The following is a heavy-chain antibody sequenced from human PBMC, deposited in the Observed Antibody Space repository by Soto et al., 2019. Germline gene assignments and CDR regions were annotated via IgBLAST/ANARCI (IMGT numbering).Heavy chain of an antibody. Sequence: GESLKISCKGSGYSFTSYWIGWVRQMPGKGLEWMGIIYPGDSDTRYSPSFQGQVTISADKSISTAYLQWSSLKASDTAMYYCASHPSSIAVAPYMDVLGQGTTVTVSS. CDR1: GYSFTSYW. CDR2: IYPGDSDT. V-gene: IGHV5-51*01. J-gene: IGHJ6*02. D-gene: IGHD6-19*01. CDR3: ASHPSSIAVAPYMDV.